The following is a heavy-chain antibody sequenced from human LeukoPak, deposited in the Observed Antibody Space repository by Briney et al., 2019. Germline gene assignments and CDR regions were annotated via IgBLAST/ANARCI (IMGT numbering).Heavy chain of an antibody. V-gene: IGHV3-11*04. CDR1: GFIFSDFY. J-gene: IGHJ4*02. CDR3: ARGGLLSRY. CDR2: ISSSATTI. D-gene: IGHD1-26*01. Sequence: GGSLRLSCEASGFIFSDFYMNWIRQAPGKGLEWVAYISSSATTIHYADSVKGRFTVSRDNAKSTLYLQMNSLRAEDTAVYYCARGGLLSRYWGQGTLVTVSS.